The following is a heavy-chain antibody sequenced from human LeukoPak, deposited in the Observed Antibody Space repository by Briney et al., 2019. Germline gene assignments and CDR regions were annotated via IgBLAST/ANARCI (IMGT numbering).Heavy chain of an antibody. D-gene: IGHD3-22*01. V-gene: IGHV3-11*04. CDR1: GFTFSDYY. CDR3: ARSGLYYYDSSGYDY. Sequence: GGSLRLSCAASGFTFSDYYVSWIRQAPGKGLEWVSYISSSGSTIYYADSVKGRFTISRDNAKNSLYLQMNSLRAEDTAVYYCARSGLYYYDSSGYDYWGQGTLATVSS. CDR2: ISSSGSTI. J-gene: IGHJ4*02.